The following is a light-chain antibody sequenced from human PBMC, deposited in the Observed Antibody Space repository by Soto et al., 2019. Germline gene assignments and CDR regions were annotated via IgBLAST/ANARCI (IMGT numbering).Light chain of an antibody. CDR2: RTS. CDR1: QSISSK. V-gene: IGKV3-15*01. CDR3: QQYNNWPPAT. J-gene: IGKJ4*01. Sequence: EIVMTQSPATLSVSPGERATLSCRASQSISSKLAWYQQKPDQAPRLLMFRTSSRATGFPARFSGSGSGTEFNLTISSLQSEDFGVYYCQQYNNWPPATFGGGTKVEIK.